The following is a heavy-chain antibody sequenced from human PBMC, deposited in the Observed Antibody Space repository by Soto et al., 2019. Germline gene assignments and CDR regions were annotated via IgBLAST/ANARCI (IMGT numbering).Heavy chain of an antibody. CDR2: ISYDGSNK. Sequence: LRLSCAASGFTFSSYGMHWVRQAPGKGLEWVAVISYDGSNKYYADSVKGRFTISRDNSKNTLYLQMNSLRAEDTAVYYCAKDYDSSGYSDYWGQGTLVTVSS. J-gene: IGHJ4*02. CDR3: AKDYDSSGYSDY. V-gene: IGHV3-30*18. CDR1: GFTFSSYG. D-gene: IGHD3-22*01.